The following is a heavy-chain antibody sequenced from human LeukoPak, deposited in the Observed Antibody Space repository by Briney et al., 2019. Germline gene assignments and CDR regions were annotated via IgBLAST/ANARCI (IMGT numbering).Heavy chain of an antibody. CDR1: GFTFSSYG. D-gene: IGHD2-15*01. CDR2: IRYDGSNK. J-gene: IGHJ4*02. CDR3: AKSGGSSRSYYFDY. V-gene: IGHV3-30*02. Sequence: GGSLRLSCAASGFTFSSYGMHWVRQAPGKGLEWVAFIRYDGSNKYYADSVKGRFTISRDTSKNTLFLQMNSLRAEDTAVYYCAKSGGSSRSYYFDYCGQGTLVTVSS.